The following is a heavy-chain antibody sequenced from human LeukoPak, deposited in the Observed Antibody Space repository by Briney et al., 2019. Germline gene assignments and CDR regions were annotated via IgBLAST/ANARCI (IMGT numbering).Heavy chain of an antibody. V-gene: IGHV4-39*01. CDR2: MFYSGGT. D-gene: IGHD3-16*01. Sequence: SETLSLTCTVSGGSISSSNYYWGWIRQPPGKGLEWIGCMFYSGGTYYNPSLKSRVTISADTSKNQFSLKLSSVTAADTAVYYCARRNWGSSRIDYWGQGTLVTVSS. CDR1: GGSISSSNYY. J-gene: IGHJ4*02. CDR3: ARRNWGSSRIDY.